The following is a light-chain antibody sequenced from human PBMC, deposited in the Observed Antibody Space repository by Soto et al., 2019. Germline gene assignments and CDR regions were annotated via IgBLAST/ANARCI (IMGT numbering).Light chain of an antibody. CDR1: QGISNY. Sequence: DIQMTQSPSSLSASVGDRVTITCRASQGISNYLAWYQQIPGKVPKLLISAASTLQSGGPSRFSGSGSVTDLTLTISSLQPEDVATYYCPTYTNVPAFGGGTKVEIK. V-gene: IGKV1-27*01. J-gene: IGKJ4*01. CDR2: AAS. CDR3: PTYTNVPA.